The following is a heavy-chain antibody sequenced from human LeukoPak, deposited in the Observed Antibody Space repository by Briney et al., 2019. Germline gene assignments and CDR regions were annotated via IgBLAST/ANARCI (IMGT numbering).Heavy chain of an antibody. CDR3: ARASGIAVAGPTSY. D-gene: IGHD6-19*01. CDR2: INQDGSEK. Sequence: PGGSLRLSCAASGFTFSSYWMSWVRQAPGKGLEWVSNINQDGSEKYYVDSVKGRFTISTDNAKNSLYLQMNSLRAEDTAVYYCARASGIAVAGPTSYWGQGTLVTVSS. CDR1: GFTFSSYW. J-gene: IGHJ4*02. V-gene: IGHV3-7*01.